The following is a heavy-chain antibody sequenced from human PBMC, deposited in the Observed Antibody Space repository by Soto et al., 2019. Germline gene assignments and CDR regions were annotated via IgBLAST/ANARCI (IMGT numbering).Heavy chain of an antibody. CDR2: IYYSGST. CDR3: ARGVDILTGHFDY. D-gene: IGHD3-9*01. V-gene: IGHV4-59*01. J-gene: IGHJ4*02. CDR1: GGSISSYY. Sequence: ETLSLTCTVSGGSISSYYWSWIRQPPGKGLEWIGYIYYSGSTNYNPSLKSRVTISVDTSKNQFSLKLSSVTAADTAVYYCARGVDILTGHFDYWGQGTLVTVSS.